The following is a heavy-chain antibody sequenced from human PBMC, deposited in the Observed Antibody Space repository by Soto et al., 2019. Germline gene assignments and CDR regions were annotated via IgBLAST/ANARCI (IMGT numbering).Heavy chain of an antibody. Sequence: GEPLKICCKGSGYSFTIYWIGWVRQMPGKGLEWMGIIYPGDSDTRYSPSFQGQVTISADKSISTAYLQWSSLKASDTAMYYCARLYSYGVGGFDYWGQGTLVTVSS. V-gene: IGHV5-51*01. D-gene: IGHD5-18*01. CDR3: ARLYSYGVGGFDY. CDR1: GYSFTIYW. CDR2: IYPGDSDT. J-gene: IGHJ4*02.